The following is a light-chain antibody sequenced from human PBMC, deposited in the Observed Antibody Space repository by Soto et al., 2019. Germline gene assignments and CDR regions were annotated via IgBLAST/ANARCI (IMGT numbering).Light chain of an antibody. V-gene: IGLV2-14*03. CDR3: SSYGASSTL. Sequence: QSALTQPASLSGSPGQSITISCTGTSTDIGSYNYVSWYQQHPCKAPKLMIFDVSYRPSGISDRFSGSKSGNTASLTISGLQPEDEADYYCSSYGASSTLFGGGTKVTVL. CDR2: DVS. CDR1: STDIGSYNY. J-gene: IGLJ2*01.